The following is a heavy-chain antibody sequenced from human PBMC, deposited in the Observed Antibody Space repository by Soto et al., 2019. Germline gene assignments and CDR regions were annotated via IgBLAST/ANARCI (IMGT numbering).Heavy chain of an antibody. CDR1: GFTFSNAW. Sequence: EVQLVESGGGLVKPGGSLRLSCAASGFTFSNAWMSWVRQAPGKGLEWVGRIKSKTDGGTTDYAAPVKGRFTISRDDSKNTLYLQMNSLKTEDIAVYYCTTGDYYDSSGRDYWGQGTLVTVSS. J-gene: IGHJ4*02. CDR2: IKSKTDGGTT. D-gene: IGHD3-22*01. V-gene: IGHV3-15*01. CDR3: TTGDYYDSSGRDY.